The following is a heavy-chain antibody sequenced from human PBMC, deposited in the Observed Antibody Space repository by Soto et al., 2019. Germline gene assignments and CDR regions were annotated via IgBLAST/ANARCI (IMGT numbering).Heavy chain of an antibody. CDR2: IKQDGSEK. Sequence: GGSLRLSCAASGFTFSSYWMSWVRQAPGKGLEWVANIKQDGSEKYYVDSVKGRFTISRGNAKNSLYLQMNSLRAEDTAVYYCAKFTGSYSGYDEHNWFAPWGQGTLVTVSS. J-gene: IGHJ5*02. D-gene: IGHD5-12*01. CDR1: GFTFSSYW. CDR3: AKFTGSYSGYDEHNWFAP. V-gene: IGHV3-7*01.